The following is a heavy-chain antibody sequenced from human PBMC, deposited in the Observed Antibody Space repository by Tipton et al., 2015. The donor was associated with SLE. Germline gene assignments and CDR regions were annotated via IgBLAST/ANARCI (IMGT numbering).Heavy chain of an antibody. CDR3: ARDPGGGYFDL. D-gene: IGHD3-16*01. CDR1: GGSISSYY. J-gene: IGHJ2*01. V-gene: IGHV4-59*12. CDR2: IYYSGST. Sequence: TLSLTCTVSGGSISSYYWSWIRQPPGKGLEWIGYIYYSGSTYYNPSLKSRITISVDTSKNQFSLKLSSVTAADTAVYYCARDPGGGYFDLWGRGTLVTVSS.